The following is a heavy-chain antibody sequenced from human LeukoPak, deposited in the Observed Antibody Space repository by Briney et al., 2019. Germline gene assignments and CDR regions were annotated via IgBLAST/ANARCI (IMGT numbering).Heavy chain of an antibody. D-gene: IGHD5-18*01. J-gene: IGHJ4*02. CDR2: INHSGST. V-gene: IGHV4-34*01. CDR1: GGSFSGYY. Sequence: PSETLSLTCAVYGGSFSGYYWSWIRQPPGKGLEWIGEINHSGSTNYNPSLKSRVAISVDTSKNQFSLKLSSVTAADTAVYYCARLRGYRRVDFDYWGQGTLVTVSS. CDR3: ARLRGYRRVDFDY.